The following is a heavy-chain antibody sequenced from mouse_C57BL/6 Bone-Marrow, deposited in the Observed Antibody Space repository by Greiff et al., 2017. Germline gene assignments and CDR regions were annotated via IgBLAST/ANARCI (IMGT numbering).Heavy chain of an antibody. Sequence: EVKVVESGGGLVQPGGSMKLSCVASGFTFSNYWMNWVRQSPEKGLEWVAQIRLKSDNYATHYAESVKGRFTISRDDSKSSVYLQMNNLRAEDTGIYYCTGWYYGSTPFDYWGQGTTLTVSS. CDR1: GFTFSNYW. D-gene: IGHD1-1*01. J-gene: IGHJ2*01. V-gene: IGHV6-3*01. CDR3: TGWYYGSTPFDY. CDR2: IRLKSDNYAT.